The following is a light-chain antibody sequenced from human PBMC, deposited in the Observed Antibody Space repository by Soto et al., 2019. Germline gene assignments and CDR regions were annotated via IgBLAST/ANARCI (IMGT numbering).Light chain of an antibody. CDR1: STDVGSHKL. J-gene: IGLJ1*01. V-gene: IGLV2-23*01. CDR3: CSNAVGSTYV. CDR2: EAY. Sequence: QSVLTQPASVSGSPGQAITISCTGTSTDVGSHKLVSWYQQYPGNAPKLIIFEAYKRPSGVSNRFSGSKSGSTASLTISGLQAEDEADYYCCSNAVGSTYVFGTGTKVTGL.